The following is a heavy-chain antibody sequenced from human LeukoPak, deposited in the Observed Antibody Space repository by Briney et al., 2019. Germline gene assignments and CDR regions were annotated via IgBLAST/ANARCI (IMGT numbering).Heavy chain of an antibody. J-gene: IGHJ4*02. CDR1: GYTFANYY. CDR3: ARVSGLSYFDF. V-gene: IGHV1-46*01. CDR2: INPSDGST. D-gene: IGHD1-26*01. Sequence: ASVKASCKASGYTFANYYIHWVRQAPGPRLEGIGVINPSDGSTTYAQRFQGRGTMTTDTSTSTVYMELSSLESEDTALYYCARVSGLSYFDFLGQGTLVTVSS.